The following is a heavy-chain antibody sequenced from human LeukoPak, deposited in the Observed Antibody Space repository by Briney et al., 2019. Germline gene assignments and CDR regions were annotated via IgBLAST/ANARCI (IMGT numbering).Heavy chain of an antibody. CDR3: ARVQWLATGYYFDY. Sequence: GGSLRLSCAASGFTFSSYSMNWVRQAPGKGLEWVSSISSSSSYIYYADSVKGRFTISRDNAKKSMYLQMNSLRAEDTAVYYCARVQWLATGYYFDYWGQGTLVSVSS. D-gene: IGHD6-19*01. V-gene: IGHV3-21*01. CDR1: GFTFSSYS. CDR2: ISSSSSYI. J-gene: IGHJ4*02.